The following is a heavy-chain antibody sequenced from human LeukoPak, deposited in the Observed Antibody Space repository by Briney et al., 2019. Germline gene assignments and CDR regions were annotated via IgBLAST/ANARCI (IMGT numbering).Heavy chain of an antibody. CDR3: ARNGYYYYSSGYYYDY. V-gene: IGHV1-2*02. CDR1: GYTFTGYY. D-gene: IGHD3-22*01. CDR2: ISPNSGGT. J-gene: IGHJ4*02. Sequence: ASVKVSCKASGYTFTGYYMHWVRQAPGQGLEWMGWISPNSGGTNYAQEVQGRVSMTRDTSISTAYMELSRLRSDDTAVYYCARNGYYYYSSGYYYDYWGQGTLVTVSS.